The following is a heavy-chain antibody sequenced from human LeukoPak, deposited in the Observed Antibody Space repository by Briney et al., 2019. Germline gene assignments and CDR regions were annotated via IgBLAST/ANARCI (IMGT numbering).Heavy chain of an antibody. D-gene: IGHD2-15*01. V-gene: IGHV4-61*02. CDR3: ARDVCSGGSCYYFDY. CDR1: GDSISSTSYY. CDR2: IYTSGST. J-gene: IGHJ4*02. Sequence: SETLSLTCTVSGDSISSTSYYWSWIRQPAGKGLEWIGRIYTSGSTNYNPSLKSRVTMSVDTSKNQFSLKLNSVTAADTAVYYCARDVCSGGSCYYFDYWGQGTLVTVSS.